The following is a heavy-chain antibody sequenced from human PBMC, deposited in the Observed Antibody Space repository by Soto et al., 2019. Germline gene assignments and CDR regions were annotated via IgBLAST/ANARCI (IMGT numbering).Heavy chain of an antibody. V-gene: IGHV3-7*03. CDR1: GFTFSSYW. D-gene: IGHD6-6*01. CDR3: ARDLRYSSSSGGY. J-gene: IGHJ4*02. CDR2: IKQDGSGK. Sequence: VQLVESGGGVVQPGGSLRLSCAASGFTFSSYWMSWVRQAPGKGLEWVANIKQDGSGKYYVDSVKGRFTISRDNAKNSLYLQMNSLRAEDTAVYYCARDLRYSSSSGGYWGQGTLVTVSS.